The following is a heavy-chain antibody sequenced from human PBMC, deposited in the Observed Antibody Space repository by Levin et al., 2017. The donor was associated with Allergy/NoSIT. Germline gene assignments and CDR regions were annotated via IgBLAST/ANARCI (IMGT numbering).Heavy chain of an antibody. CDR1: GFTFSSYA. V-gene: IGHV3-64*01. CDR2: ISSNGGST. J-gene: IGHJ2*01. Sequence: GGSLRLSCAASGFTFSSYAMHWVRQAPGKGLEYVSAISSNGGSTYYANSVKGRFTISRDNSKNTLYLQMGSMRAEDMAVYYCARGVAVAGAPHWYFDLWGRGTLVTVSS. D-gene: IGHD6-19*01. CDR3: ARGVAVAGAPHWYFDL.